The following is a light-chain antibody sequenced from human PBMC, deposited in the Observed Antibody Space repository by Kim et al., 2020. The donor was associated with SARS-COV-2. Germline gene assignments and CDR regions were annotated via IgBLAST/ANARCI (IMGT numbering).Light chain of an antibody. CDR2: AAS. V-gene: IGKV1-8*01. Sequence: AATGDRVTIACRASQGISSYLAWYQQKPGKAPKLLIYAASTLQSGVPSRFSGSGSGTDFTLTISCLQSEDFATYYCQQYYSYPQTFGQGTKVDIK. J-gene: IGKJ1*01. CDR3: QQYYSYPQT. CDR1: QGISSY.